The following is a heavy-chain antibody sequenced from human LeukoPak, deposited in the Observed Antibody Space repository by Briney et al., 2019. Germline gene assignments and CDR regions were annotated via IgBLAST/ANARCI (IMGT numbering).Heavy chain of an antibody. D-gene: IGHD4-23*01. CDR1: GYTFTGYY. V-gene: IGHV1-2*06. J-gene: IGHJ4*02. CDR2: INPNSGGT. Sequence: ASVKVSCKASGYTFTGYYMHWVRQAPGQGLEWMGRINPNSGGTSYAQKFQGRVTMTRDTSISTAYMELSRLRSDDTAVYYCASVYYGGNSVWFDYWGQGTLVTVSS. CDR3: ASVYYGGNSVWFDY.